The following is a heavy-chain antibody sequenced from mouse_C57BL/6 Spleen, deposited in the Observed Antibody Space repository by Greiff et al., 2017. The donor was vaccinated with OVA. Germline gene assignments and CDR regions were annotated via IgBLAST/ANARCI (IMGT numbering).Heavy chain of an antibody. Sequence: VQRVESGAELVRPGASVTLSCKASGYTFTDYEMHWVKQTPVHGLEWIGAIDPETGGTAYNQKFKGKAILTADKSSSTAYMELRSLTSEDSAVYYCTRDYRGAMDYWGQGTSVTVSS. CDR3: TRDYRGAMDY. J-gene: IGHJ4*01. D-gene: IGHD2-13*01. CDR1: GYTFTDYE. CDR2: IDPETGGT. V-gene: IGHV1-15*01.